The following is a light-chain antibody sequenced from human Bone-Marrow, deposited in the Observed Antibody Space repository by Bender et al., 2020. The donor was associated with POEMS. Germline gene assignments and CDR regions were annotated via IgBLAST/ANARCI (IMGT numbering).Light chain of an antibody. CDR2: ENN. CDR1: TSNIENNF. CDR3: VAWDASLNGWV. Sequence: QSVLTQPPSVSAAPGQKVTISCFTSTSNIENNFVSWYQHLPGTAPKLLIYENNQRPSGVPDRFSGSKSGTSASLAITGLQSDDEAIYFCVAWDASLNGWVFGGGTKLTVL. J-gene: IGLJ3*02. V-gene: IGLV1-51*02.